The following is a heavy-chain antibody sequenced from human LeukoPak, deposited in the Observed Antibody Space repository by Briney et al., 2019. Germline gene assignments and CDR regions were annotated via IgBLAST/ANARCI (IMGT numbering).Heavy chain of an antibody. Sequence: GGSLRLSCAASGFTFSSYAMSWVRQAPGKGLEWVSAISGSGRSTYYADSVKGRFTISRDNSKNTLYLQMNSLRAEDTAVYYCAKDTYYDILTGYQRAYYFDYWGQGTLVTVSS. CDR3: AKDTYYDILTGYQRAYYFDY. J-gene: IGHJ4*02. CDR2: ISGSGRST. CDR1: GFTFSSYA. D-gene: IGHD3-9*01. V-gene: IGHV3-23*01.